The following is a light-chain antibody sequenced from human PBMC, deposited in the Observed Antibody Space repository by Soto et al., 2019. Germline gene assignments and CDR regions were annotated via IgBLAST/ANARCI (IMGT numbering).Light chain of an antibody. CDR1: SSNVESNF. CDR2: RTD. J-gene: IGLJ3*02. Sequence: QSVLTQPPSVSGTPGQRVTISCSGSSSNVESNFVYWYQQFPGTAPKLLIYRTDQRPSGVPDRFSASKPGTSASLAISGLRSDDEADYYCAAWDNSLRWVFGGGTKLTVL. CDR3: AAWDNSLRWV. V-gene: IGLV1-47*01.